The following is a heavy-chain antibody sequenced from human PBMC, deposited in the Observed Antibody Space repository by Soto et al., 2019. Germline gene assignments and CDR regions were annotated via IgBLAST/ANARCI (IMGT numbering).Heavy chain of an antibody. CDR2: ISSSSSYI. CDR1: GFTFSSYS. CDR3: ARMRGDGYSYWYFDL. D-gene: IGHD3-10*01. V-gene: IGHV3-21*01. J-gene: IGHJ2*01. Sequence: GGSLRLSCAASGFTFSSYSMNWVRQAPGKGLEWVSSISSSSSYIYYADSVKGRSTISRDNAKNSLYLQMNSLRAEDTAVYYCARMRGDGYSYWYFDLWGRGTLVTVSS.